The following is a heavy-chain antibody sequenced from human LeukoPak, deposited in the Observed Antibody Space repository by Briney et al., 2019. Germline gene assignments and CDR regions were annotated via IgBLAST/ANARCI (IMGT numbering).Heavy chain of an antibody. Sequence: GGSLRLSCPASGFTFSDYTMQWLRQAPGKELEWVAVIWHDGTYISYGDSVRGRFTISRDNSKNTLDLQMNSLRAEDTAVYYCAREGPTTAVGSGAPDIWGLGTMVTVSS. J-gene: IGHJ3*02. D-gene: IGHD6-13*01. CDR2: IWHDGTYI. CDR1: GFTFSDYT. CDR3: AREGPTTAVGSGAPDI. V-gene: IGHV3-33*01.